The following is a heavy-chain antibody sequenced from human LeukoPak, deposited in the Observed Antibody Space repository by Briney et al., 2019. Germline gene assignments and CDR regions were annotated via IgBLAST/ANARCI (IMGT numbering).Heavy chain of an antibody. V-gene: IGHV4-59*01. CDR2: IYHSGST. Sequence: SETLSLTCTVSGGSISSYYWGWIRQPPGKGLEWIASIYHSGSTYYNPSLKSRVTISVDTSKNQFSLKLSSVTAADTAVYYCARGGRASIAAAGTLSYWGQGTLVTVSS. CDR1: GGSISSYY. CDR3: ARGGRASIAAAGTLSY. D-gene: IGHD6-13*01. J-gene: IGHJ4*02.